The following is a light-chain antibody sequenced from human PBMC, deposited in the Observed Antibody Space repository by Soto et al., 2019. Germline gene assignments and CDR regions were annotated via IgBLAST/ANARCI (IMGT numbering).Light chain of an antibody. Sequence: EIVLTQSPGTLSLSPGERATLSCRASQSVSSSYLAWYQQKPGQAPRLLIYGASSRATGIPDRFSGSGSGTDFTVTISRLEPEDFVVYYCQQYGTSQWTFGQGTKVEIK. CDR3: QQYGTSQWT. CDR2: GAS. CDR1: QSVSSSY. V-gene: IGKV3-20*01. J-gene: IGKJ1*01.